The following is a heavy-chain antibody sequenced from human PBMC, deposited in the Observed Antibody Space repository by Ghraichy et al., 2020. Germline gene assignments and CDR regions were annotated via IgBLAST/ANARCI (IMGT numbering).Heavy chain of an antibody. V-gene: IGHV3-23*01. J-gene: IGHJ4*02. CDR1: GFTFSSYA. D-gene: IGHD1-26*01. Sequence: GGSLRLSCVASGFTFSSYAMSWVRQAPGRGLEWVSTITGSGGSTYHSDSVKGRFTISRDNSKNTLYLQMNSLRAEDAAEYYCAKGSREWELLYFDYWGQGSLVTVSS. CDR3: AKGSREWELLYFDY. CDR2: ITGSGGST.